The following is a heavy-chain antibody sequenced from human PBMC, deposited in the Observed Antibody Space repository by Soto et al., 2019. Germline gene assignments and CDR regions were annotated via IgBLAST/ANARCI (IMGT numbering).Heavy chain of an antibody. J-gene: IGHJ6*02. CDR1: GGTFSSYA. D-gene: IGHD2-15*01. V-gene: IGHV1-69*13. Sequence: ASVKVSCKASGGTFSSYAISWVRQAPGQGLEWMGGIIPISGTANYAQKFQGRVTITADESTSTAYMELSSLRSEDTAVYYCARASKVAATPLGMDVWGQGTTVTVSS. CDR2: IIPISGTA. CDR3: ARASKVAATPLGMDV.